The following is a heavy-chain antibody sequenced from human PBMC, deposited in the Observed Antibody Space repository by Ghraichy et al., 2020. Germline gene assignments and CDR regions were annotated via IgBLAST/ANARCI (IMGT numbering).Heavy chain of an antibody. Sequence: GESLNISCKASGYTFTSYGISWVRQAPGQGLEWMGWISAYNGNTNYAQKLQGRVTMTTDTSTSTAYMELRSLRSDDTAVYYCARDHPYYYGSGKVDIWGQGTMVTVSS. CDR2: ISAYNGNT. CDR3: ARDHPYYYGSGKVDI. CDR1: GYTFTSYG. J-gene: IGHJ3*02. V-gene: IGHV1-18*01. D-gene: IGHD3-10*01.